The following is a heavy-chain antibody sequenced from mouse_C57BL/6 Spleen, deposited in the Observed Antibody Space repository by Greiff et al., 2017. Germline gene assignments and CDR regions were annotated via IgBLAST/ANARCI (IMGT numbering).Heavy chain of an antibody. J-gene: IGHJ2*01. CDR1: GFTFSSYA. CDR2: ISDGGSYT. D-gene: IGHD3-2*02. V-gene: IGHV5-4*01. Sequence: DVHLVESGGGLVKPGGSLKLSCAASGFTFSSYAMSWVRQTPEKRLEWVATISDGGSYTYYPDNVKGRFTISRDNAKNNLYLQMSHLKSEDTAMYYCARDGTAQATYFDYWGQGTTLTVSS. CDR3: ARDGTAQATYFDY.